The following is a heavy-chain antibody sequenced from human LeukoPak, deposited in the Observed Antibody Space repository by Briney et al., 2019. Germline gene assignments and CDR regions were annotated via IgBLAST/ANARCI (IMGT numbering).Heavy chain of an antibody. Sequence: SETLSLTCTVSGGSISSYCWSWIRQPPGKGLEWIGYIYYSGSTNYNPSLKSRVTISVGTSKNQFSLKLSSVTAADTAVYYCGRDYSSGWYDNWGQGTLVTVSS. CDR1: GGSISSYC. CDR2: IYYSGST. V-gene: IGHV4-59*01. CDR3: GRDYSSGWYDN. D-gene: IGHD6-19*01. J-gene: IGHJ5*02.